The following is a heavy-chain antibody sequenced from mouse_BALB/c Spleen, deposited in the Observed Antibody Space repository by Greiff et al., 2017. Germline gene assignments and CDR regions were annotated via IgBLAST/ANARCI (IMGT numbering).Heavy chain of an antibody. CDR3: ARENHFDV. CDR2: ISYDGSN. CDR1: GYSITSGYF. V-gene: IGHV3-6*02. J-gene: IGHJ1*01. Sequence: EVKLQESGPGLVKPSQSLSLTCSVTGYSITSGYFWNWIRQFPGNKLEWMGYISYDGSNNYNPSLKNRISITRDTSKNQFFLKLNSVTTEDTATYYCARENHFDVWGAGTTVTVSS.